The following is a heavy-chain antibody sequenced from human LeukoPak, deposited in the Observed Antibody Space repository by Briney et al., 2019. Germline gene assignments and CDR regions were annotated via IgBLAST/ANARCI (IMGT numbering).Heavy chain of an antibody. J-gene: IGHJ5*02. D-gene: IGHD2-2*01. CDR2: INPNSGGT. Sequence: VASVTVSCKASGYTFTGYYMHWVRQAPGQGLEWMGWINPNSGGTNYAQKFQGRVTMTRDTSISTAYMELSRLRSDDTAVYYCARASYCSSTSCPLRVYNWFDPWGQGTLVTVSS. CDR3: ARASYCSSTSCPLRVYNWFDP. V-gene: IGHV1-2*02. CDR1: GYTFTGYY.